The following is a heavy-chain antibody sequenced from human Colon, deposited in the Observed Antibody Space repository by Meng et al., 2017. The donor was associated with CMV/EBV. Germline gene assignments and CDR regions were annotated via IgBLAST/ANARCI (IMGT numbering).Heavy chain of an antibody. Sequence: ASVKVSCKASGYTFTDYYIHWVRQAPGQGLEWMGWINTYSGGTYYAQKFQGRVTMTRDTSITTAYMELDRLTSDDTAVYFCARAPYSGDHLTNDFWGQGTLVTVSS. V-gene: IGHV1-2*02. CDR3: ARAPYSGDHLTNDF. J-gene: IGHJ4*02. CDR2: INTYSGGT. CDR1: GYTFTDYY. D-gene: IGHD4-11*01.